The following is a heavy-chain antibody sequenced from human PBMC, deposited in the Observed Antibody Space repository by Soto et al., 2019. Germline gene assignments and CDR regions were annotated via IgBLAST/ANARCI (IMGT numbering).Heavy chain of an antibody. D-gene: IGHD5-12*01. J-gene: IGHJ4*02. CDR2: ISAYNGNT. CDR3: ARARRGEMAPILAGDY. Sequence: QVQLVQSGAEVKKPGASVKVSCKASGYTFTSYGISWVRQAPGQGLEWMGWISAYNGNTNYAQKLQGRVTMTTDTXTXXAYMELRSLRSDDTAVYYCARARRGEMAPILAGDYWGQGTLVTVSS. V-gene: IGHV1-18*01. CDR1: GYTFTSYG.